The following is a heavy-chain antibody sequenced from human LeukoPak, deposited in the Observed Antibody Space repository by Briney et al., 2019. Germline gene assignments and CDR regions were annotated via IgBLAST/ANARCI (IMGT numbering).Heavy chain of an antibody. D-gene: IGHD3-22*01. Sequence: SVKVSCKASGGTFSSYAISWVQQAPGQGLEWMGGVIPIFGTANYAQKFQGRVTITADESTSTAYMELSSLRSEDTAVYYCARALDYYDSRIPDYYYYYGMDVWGQGTTVTVSS. V-gene: IGHV1-69*13. J-gene: IGHJ6*02. CDR3: ARALDYYDSRIPDYYYYYGMDV. CDR1: GGTFSSYA. CDR2: VIPIFGTA.